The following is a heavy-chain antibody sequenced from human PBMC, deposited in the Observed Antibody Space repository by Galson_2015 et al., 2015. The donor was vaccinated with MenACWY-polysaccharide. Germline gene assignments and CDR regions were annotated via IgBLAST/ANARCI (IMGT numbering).Heavy chain of an antibody. CDR3: AREGCRSVCHAFDV. CDR1: GSRFSNSG. J-gene: IGHJ3*01. CDR2: IQYDGSNK. Sequence: SLRLSCAASGSRFSNSGMHWVRQAPGKGLEWVAVIQYDGSNKVYADSVKGRFTISRDNSKNTVFLEMNTLGVEDTAVYYCAREGCRSVCHAFDVWGQGTMVIVSS. D-gene: IGHD1-26*01. V-gene: IGHV3-33*01.